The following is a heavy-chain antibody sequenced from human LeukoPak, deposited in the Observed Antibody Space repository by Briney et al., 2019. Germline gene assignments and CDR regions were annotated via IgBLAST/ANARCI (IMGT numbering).Heavy chain of an antibody. D-gene: IGHD1-26*01. V-gene: IGHV1-69*06. CDR1: GGTFNSYA. CDR3: ARDRVGRGWFDP. J-gene: IGHJ5*02. Sequence: ASVKVSCKASGGTFNSYAISWVRQAPGQGLEWMGGIIPIFGTANYAQKFQGRVTITADKSTSTAYMELSSLRSEDTAVYYCARDRVGRGWFDPWGQGTLVTVSS. CDR2: IIPIFGTA.